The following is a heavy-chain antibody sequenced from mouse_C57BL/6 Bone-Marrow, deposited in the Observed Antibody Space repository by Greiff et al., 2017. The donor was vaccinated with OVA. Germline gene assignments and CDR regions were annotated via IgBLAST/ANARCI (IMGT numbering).Heavy chain of an antibody. CDR1: GYTFTSYT. V-gene: IGHV1-4*01. J-gene: IGHJ1*03. D-gene: IGHD1-1*01. CDR3: ARFTTVPLNV. Sequence: VQLQESGAELARPGASVKMSCKASGYTFTSYTMHWVKQRPGQGLEWIGYINPSSGYTKYNQKFKDKATLTADKSSSTAYMQLSSLTSEDSAVYYCARFTTVPLNVWGTGTTVTVSS. CDR2: INPSSGYT.